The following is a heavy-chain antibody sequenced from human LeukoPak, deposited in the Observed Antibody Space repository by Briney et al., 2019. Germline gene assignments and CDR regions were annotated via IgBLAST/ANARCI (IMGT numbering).Heavy chain of an antibody. Sequence: SQTLSLTCVISGDSVSRHGASWAWSSQSPSRGLEWLGRPSYRSKWSNDYAPSLKSRLNFNSGTSRNQISLQLYSVTPEDTAVYYCARVGIAAARAFDLWGQGTMVIVSS. CDR3: ARVGIAAARAFDL. D-gene: IGHD6-13*01. CDR2: PSYRSKWSN. V-gene: IGHV6-1*01. J-gene: IGHJ3*01. CDR1: GDSVSRHGAS.